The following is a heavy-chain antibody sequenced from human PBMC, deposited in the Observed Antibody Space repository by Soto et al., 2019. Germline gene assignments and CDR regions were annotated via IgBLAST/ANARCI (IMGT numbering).Heavy chain of an antibody. J-gene: IGHJ4*02. CDR1: GFTFRSYG. Sequence: GGCLRLSCAASGFTFRSYGMHWVRQAPGKGLEWVAVISYDGSNKYYADSVKGRFTISSDNSKNTLYLQMNSLRAEDTAVYYCAKVGDAYNSFFDYWGQGTLVTVSS. CDR2: ISYDGSNK. CDR3: AKVGDAYNSFFDY. V-gene: IGHV3-30*18. D-gene: IGHD1-26*01.